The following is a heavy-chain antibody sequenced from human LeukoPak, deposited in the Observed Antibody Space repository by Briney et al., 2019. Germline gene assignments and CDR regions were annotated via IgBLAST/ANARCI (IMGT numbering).Heavy chain of an antibody. CDR3: TTYRRDDYNEYYYSGLDV. V-gene: IGHV3-15*01. D-gene: IGHD5-24*01. CDR1: GFTFSDAW. CDR2: IKSKSDGGTA. J-gene: IGHJ6*02. Sequence: GGSLRLSCAASGFTFSDAWMSWVRQAPGKGLEWVGRIKSKSDGGTAHYAAPVKGRFTISRDDSNNTLYLQVNSLKTEDTAVYYCTTYRRDDYNEYYYSGLDVWGQGTTVTVSS.